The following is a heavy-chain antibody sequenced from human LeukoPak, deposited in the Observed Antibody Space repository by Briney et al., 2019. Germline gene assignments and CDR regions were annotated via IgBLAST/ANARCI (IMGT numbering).Heavy chain of an antibody. CDR1: GGSISSSSYY. CDR3: ARGIRSDSWFDP. J-gene: IGHJ5*02. CDR2: IYYSGST. D-gene: IGHD3-16*01. Sequence: SETLSLTCTVPGGSISSSSYYWGWIRQPPGKGLEWIGSIYYSGSTYYNPSLKSRVTISVDTSKNQFSLKLSSVTAADTAVYYCARGIRSDSWFDPWGQGTLVTVSS. V-gene: IGHV4-39*01.